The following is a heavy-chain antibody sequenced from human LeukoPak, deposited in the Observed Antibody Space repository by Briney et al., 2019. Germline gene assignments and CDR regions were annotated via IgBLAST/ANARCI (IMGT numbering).Heavy chain of an antibody. CDR2: INPSGGST. Sequence: ASVKVSCKASGYIFTGYYMHWVRQAPGQGLEWMGIINPSGGSTSYAQKFQGRVTMTRDMSTSTVYMELSSLRSEDTAVYYCARLVGYCSGGSCYDAFDIWGQGTMVTVSS. V-gene: IGHV1-46*01. CDR3: ARLVGYCSGGSCYDAFDI. J-gene: IGHJ3*02. D-gene: IGHD2-15*01. CDR1: GYIFTGYY.